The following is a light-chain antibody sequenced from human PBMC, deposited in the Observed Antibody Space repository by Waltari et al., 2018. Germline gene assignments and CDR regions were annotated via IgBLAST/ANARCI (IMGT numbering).Light chain of an antibody. CDR3: SLYMGSGIWV. CDR2: KAN. J-gene: IGLJ3*02. Sequence: QTVVTQEPSLSVSPGGTVTLTCALSSDSVSTTSYATWYRQTPGQAPRTLLYKANTRSSGVPDRFSGSIRGNKVALTITGAQADDESDYYCSLYMGSGIWVFGGGTKLTGL. V-gene: IGLV8-61*01. CDR1: SDSVSTTSY.